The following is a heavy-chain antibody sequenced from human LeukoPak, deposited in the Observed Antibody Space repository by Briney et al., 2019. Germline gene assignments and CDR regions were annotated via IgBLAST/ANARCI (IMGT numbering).Heavy chain of an antibody. D-gene: IGHD3-3*01. CDR2: ISSSSSYI. J-gene: IGHJ3*02. Sequence: GGSLRLSCAASGFTFSSYSMNWVRQAPGKGLEWVSSISSSSSYIYYADSVKGRFTISRDNAKNSLYLQMNSLRAEDTAVNYCARDTWSGYDAFDIWGQGTMVTVSS. CDR3: ARDTWSGYDAFDI. CDR1: GFTFSSYS. V-gene: IGHV3-21*01.